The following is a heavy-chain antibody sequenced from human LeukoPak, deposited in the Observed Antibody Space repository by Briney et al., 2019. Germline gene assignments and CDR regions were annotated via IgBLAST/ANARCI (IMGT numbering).Heavy chain of an antibody. Sequence: PGGSLRLSCAASGFTFSSYAMSWVRQAPGKGLEWVSTISGSGGSKYYADSVQGRFTISRDNSKNTLYLQMNSLRAEDTAVYYCAKDLGRYYYDSSGSGDYFDYWGQGTLVTVSS. J-gene: IGHJ4*02. CDR1: GFTFSSYA. D-gene: IGHD3-22*01. V-gene: IGHV3-23*01. CDR3: AKDLGRYYYDSSGSGDYFDY. CDR2: ISGSGGSK.